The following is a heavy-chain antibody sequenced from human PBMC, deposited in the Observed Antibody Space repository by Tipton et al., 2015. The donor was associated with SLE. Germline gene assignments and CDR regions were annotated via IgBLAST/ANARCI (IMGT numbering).Heavy chain of an antibody. V-gene: IGHV3-30-3*01. J-gene: IGHJ2*01. CDR3: ARFLNSSSWLEDWYFHL. CDR2: ISYDGSNK. CDR1: GFTVSSNY. Sequence: SLRLSCAASGFTVSSNYMSWVRQAPGKGLEWVAVISYDGSNKYYADSVKGRFTISRDNSKNTLYLQMNSLRAEDTAVYYCARFLNSSSWLEDWYFHLWGRGTLVTVSS. D-gene: IGHD6-13*01.